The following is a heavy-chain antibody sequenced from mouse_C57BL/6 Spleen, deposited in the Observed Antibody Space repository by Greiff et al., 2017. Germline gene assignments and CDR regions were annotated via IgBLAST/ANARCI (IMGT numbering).Heavy chain of an antibody. V-gene: IGHV1-61*01. D-gene: IGHD2-14*01. Sequence: VQLQQPGAELVRPGSSVKLSCKASGYTFTSYWMDWVKQRPGQGLEWIGNIYPSDSETHYNQKFKDKATLTVDKSSSTAYMQLSSLTSEDSAVYCGAREIGRRGYYFDYWGQGTTLTVSS. J-gene: IGHJ2*01. CDR2: IYPSDSET. CDR3: AREIGRRGYYFDY. CDR1: GYTFTSYW.